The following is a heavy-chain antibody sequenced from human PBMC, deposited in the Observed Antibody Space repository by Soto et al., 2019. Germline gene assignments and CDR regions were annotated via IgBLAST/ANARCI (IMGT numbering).Heavy chain of an antibody. J-gene: IGHJ5*02. D-gene: IGHD6-6*01. Sequence: SETLSLTCTVSGGSISSSSYYWGWIRQPPGKGLEWIGSIYYSGSTYYNPSLKSRVTISVDTSKNQFSLKLSSVTAADTAVYYCARRRGIAARVEWFDPWGQGTLVTVSS. CDR2: IYYSGST. V-gene: IGHV4-39*01. CDR3: ARRRGIAARVEWFDP. CDR1: GGSISSSSYY.